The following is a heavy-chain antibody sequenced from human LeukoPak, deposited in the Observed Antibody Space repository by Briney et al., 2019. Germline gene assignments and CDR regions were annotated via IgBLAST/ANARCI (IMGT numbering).Heavy chain of an antibody. CDR1: GYSFTNYW. CDR3: ARSQGYCSGGSCLQGDWFDP. V-gene: IGHV5-51*01. D-gene: IGHD2-15*01. Sequence: ASVKVSCKASGYSFTNYWIGWVRQMPGKGLEWMGLIYPGDSDTRYSPSFQGQVTISADKSISTTYLQWSSLKASDTAMYYCARSQGYCSGGSCLQGDWFDPWGRGTLVTVSS. CDR2: IYPGDSDT. J-gene: IGHJ5*02.